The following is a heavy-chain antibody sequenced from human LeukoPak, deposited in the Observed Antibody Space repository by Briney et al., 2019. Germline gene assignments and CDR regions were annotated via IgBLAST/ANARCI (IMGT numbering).Heavy chain of an antibody. J-gene: IGHJ4*02. Sequence: ASVRVSCKASGGTFSSYAISWVRQAPGQGLEWMGGIIPIFGTANYAQKFQGRVTITADESTSTAYMELSSLRSEDTAVYYCARGRWYYDSTTPLGYWGQGTLVTVSS. V-gene: IGHV1-69*13. CDR3: ARGRWYYDSTTPLGY. CDR1: GGTFSSYA. D-gene: IGHD3-22*01. CDR2: IIPIFGTA.